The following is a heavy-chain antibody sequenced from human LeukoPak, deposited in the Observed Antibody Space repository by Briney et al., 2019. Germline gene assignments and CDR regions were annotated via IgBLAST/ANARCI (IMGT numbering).Heavy chain of an antibody. Sequence: PSETLSLTCTVSGGSISSYYWSWIRQPPGKGLEWIGYIYYSGSTNYNPSLKSRVTISVDTSRNQFSLKLSSVTAADTAVYYCARGIGDYGDYRFDYWGQGTLVTVSS. CDR3: ARGIGDYGDYRFDY. V-gene: IGHV4-59*08. D-gene: IGHD4-17*01. J-gene: IGHJ4*02. CDR1: GGSISSYY. CDR2: IYYSGST.